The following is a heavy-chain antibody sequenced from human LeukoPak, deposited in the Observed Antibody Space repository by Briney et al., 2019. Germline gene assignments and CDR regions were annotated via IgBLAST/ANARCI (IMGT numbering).Heavy chain of an antibody. D-gene: IGHD3-10*01. J-gene: IGHJ5*02. CDR2: MSHSGSA. Sequence: SETLSLTCTVSGGSVTTSSYYWGWIRQPPGKGLEWIGSMSHSGSAFYNPSLKSRVSISVDTSKNQFSLRVTSVTAADTALYYCARRSLREAYNRFDPWGQGTLVTVST. V-gene: IGHV4-39*01. CDR3: ARRSLREAYNRFDP. CDR1: GGSVTTSSYY.